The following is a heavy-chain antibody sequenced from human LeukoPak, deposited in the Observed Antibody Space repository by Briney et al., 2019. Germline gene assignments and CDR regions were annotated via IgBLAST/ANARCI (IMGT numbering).Heavy chain of an antibody. CDR2: ISSSSSYI. D-gene: IGHD5-18*01. Sequence: PGGSLRLSCAASGFTFSSYSMNWVRQAPGKGLEWVSSISSSSSYIYYADSVKGRFTISRDNAKNSLYLQMNSLRAEDTAVYYCARDLGRRGYSYGYFDYWGQGTLVTVSS. J-gene: IGHJ4*02. CDR3: ARDLGRRGYSYGYFDY. CDR1: GFTFSSYS. V-gene: IGHV3-21*01.